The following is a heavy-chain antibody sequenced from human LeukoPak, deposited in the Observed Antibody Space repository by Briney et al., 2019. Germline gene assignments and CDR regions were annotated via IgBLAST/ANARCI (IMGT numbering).Heavy chain of an antibody. Sequence: GGSLRPSCAASGFTSSSYAMNWVRQAPGKGLEWVAVISYDGSNKYYADSVKGRFTISRDNSKNTLYLQMNSLRAEDTAVYYCAREVADFDWFDYWGQGTLVTVSS. CDR3: AREVADFDWFDY. CDR2: ISYDGSNK. J-gene: IGHJ5*01. V-gene: IGHV3-30-3*01. CDR1: GFTSSSYA. D-gene: IGHD3/OR15-3a*01.